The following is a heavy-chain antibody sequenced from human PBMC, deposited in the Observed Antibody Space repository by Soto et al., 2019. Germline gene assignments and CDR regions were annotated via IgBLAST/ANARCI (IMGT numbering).Heavy chain of an antibody. J-gene: IGHJ6*02. CDR1: GFTFSSYG. CDR2: IWYDGSNK. V-gene: IGHV3-33*01. Sequence: QVQLVESGGGVVQPGRSLRLSCAASGFTFSSYGMHWVRQAPGKGLEWVAVIWYDGSNKYYADSVKGRFTISRDNSKNTLYLQMNSLRAEDTAVYYCARDPDGGNGMDVWGQGTTVTVSS. CDR3: ARDPDGGNGMDV. D-gene: IGHD2-15*01.